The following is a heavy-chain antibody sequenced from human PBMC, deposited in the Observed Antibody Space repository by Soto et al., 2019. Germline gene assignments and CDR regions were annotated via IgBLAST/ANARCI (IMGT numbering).Heavy chain of an antibody. V-gene: IGHV3-11*05. D-gene: IGHD3-10*01. J-gene: IGHJ4*02. CDR3: AREGPMLRGVAEPDY. CDR2: IRGDSGYT. CDR1: GFRFSDYF. Sequence: QVQLVESGGGLVKPGGSLRLSCSASGFRFSDYFMSWVRQAPGKGLEWVSYIRGDSGYTRYADSVEGRFTISRDNAKNSLYLQMNSLRAEDTAVYYCAREGPMLRGVAEPDYWGQGTLVTVSS.